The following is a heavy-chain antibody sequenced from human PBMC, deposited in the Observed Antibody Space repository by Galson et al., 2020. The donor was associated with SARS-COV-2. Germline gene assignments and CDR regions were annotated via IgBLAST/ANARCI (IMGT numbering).Heavy chain of an antibody. V-gene: IGHV1-18*01. CDR3: AREVGSKYKLVMDG. CDR2: ISTYNCNT. J-gene: IGHJ6*02. CDR1: GYSFSTYV. D-gene: IGHD1-20*01. Sequence: ASVKVSCKASGYSFSTYVVNWVRQAPGQGLEWMGWISTYNCNTIYAQKFQGRVTMTTDTSTSTAYMEVRSLRSDDTAVYYCAREVGSKYKLVMDGWGQGTTVTVS.